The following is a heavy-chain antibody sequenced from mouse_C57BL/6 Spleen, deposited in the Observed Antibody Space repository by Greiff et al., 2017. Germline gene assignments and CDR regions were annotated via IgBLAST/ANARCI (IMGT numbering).Heavy chain of an antibody. Sequence: QVQLKESGAELVRPGTSVKVSCKASGYAFTNYLIEWVKQRPGQGLEWIGVINPGSGGTNYNERFKGKATLTADKSSSTAYMQLSSLTSEDSAVYFCARWNYYGSSYYAMDDWGQGTSVTVSS. CDR3: ARWNYYGSSYYAMDD. CDR1: GYAFTNYL. D-gene: IGHD1-1*01. J-gene: IGHJ4*01. V-gene: IGHV1-54*01. CDR2: INPGSGGT.